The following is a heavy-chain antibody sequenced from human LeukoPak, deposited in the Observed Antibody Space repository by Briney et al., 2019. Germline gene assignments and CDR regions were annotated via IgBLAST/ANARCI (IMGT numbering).Heavy chain of an antibody. CDR2: INPDGGNT. Sequence: ASVKVSCKASGYTCTNSYIHWVRQAPGQVLEWMGLINPDGGNTNYAQNFQGRVTLTRDTSTSTVYMELSSLRSEDTAIYYCARIRDGYNDAYDIWGQGTVVTVPS. J-gene: IGHJ3*02. D-gene: IGHD5-24*01. V-gene: IGHV1-46*01. CDR3: ARIRDGYNDAYDI. CDR1: GYTCTNSY.